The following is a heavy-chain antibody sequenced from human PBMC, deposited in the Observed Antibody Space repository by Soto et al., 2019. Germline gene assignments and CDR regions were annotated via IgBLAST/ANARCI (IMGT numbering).Heavy chain of an antibody. V-gene: IGHV3-23*01. J-gene: IGHJ6*02. CDR3: AKLGYCTGGTCYLDYYYGVDV. D-gene: IGHD2-15*01. Sequence: QLLESGGGLVQPGGSLRLSCEASGFSFSRNAMSWVRQAPGKGLEGVSSISSGGNTYYADSVKGRFTISRDNSKNTQSLQMTSLGAEDTAVYYCAKLGYCTGGTCYLDYYYGVDVWGQGTTVTVS. CDR1: GFSFSRNA. CDR2: ISSGGNT.